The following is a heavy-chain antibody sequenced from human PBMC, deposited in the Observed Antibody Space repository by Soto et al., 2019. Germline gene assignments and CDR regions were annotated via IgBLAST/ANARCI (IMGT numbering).Heavy chain of an antibody. J-gene: IGHJ6*03. CDR2: IYYSGST. CDR3: ARDRYDSSGYYCMDV. D-gene: IGHD3-22*01. Sequence: GKGLEWIGYIYYSGSTNYNPSLKSRVPISVDTSKNQFSLKLSSVTAADTAVYYCARDRYDSSGYYCMDVWGQGTTVTVSS. V-gene: IGHV4-59*01.